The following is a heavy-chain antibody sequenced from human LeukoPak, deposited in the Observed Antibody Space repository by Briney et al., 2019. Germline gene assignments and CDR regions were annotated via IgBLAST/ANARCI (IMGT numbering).Heavy chain of an antibody. D-gene: IGHD3-22*01. CDR2: ISSSSSTI. CDR3: ARERYYYDSSGYVDY. Sequence: GGSLRLSCAASGFTFSSYSMNWVRQAPGKGLEWVSYISSSSSTIYYADSVKGRFTISRDNAKNSLYLQMNSLRAEDTAVYYCARERYYYDSSGYVDYWGQGTLVTVSS. V-gene: IGHV3-48*01. CDR1: GFTFSSYS. J-gene: IGHJ4*02.